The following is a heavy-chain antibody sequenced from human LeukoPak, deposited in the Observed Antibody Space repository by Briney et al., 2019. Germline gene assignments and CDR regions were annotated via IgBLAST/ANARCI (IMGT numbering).Heavy chain of an antibody. CDR1: GGSFSGYY. V-gene: IGHV4-34*01. D-gene: IGHD2-2*01. CDR2: INHRGST. CDR3: ARGGYCSSTSCYRDGRRYNWFDP. J-gene: IGHJ5*02. Sequence: PSETLSLTCAVYGGSFSGYYWSWIRQPPGKGLEWIGEINHRGSTNYNPSLKSRVTISVDTSKNQFSLKLSSVTAADTAVYYCARGGYCSSTSCYRDGRRYNWFDPWGRGTLVTVSS.